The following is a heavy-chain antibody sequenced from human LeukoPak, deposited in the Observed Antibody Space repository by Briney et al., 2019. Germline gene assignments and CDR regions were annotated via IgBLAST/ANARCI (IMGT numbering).Heavy chain of an antibody. D-gene: IGHD4-23*01. V-gene: IGHV3-53*05. J-gene: IGHJ5*02. CDR1: GFSVSSNC. CDR2: IYSDGST. Sequence: GGSLRLSCAASGFSVSSNCVTWVRQPPGKGLEWVSVIYSDGSTYCADSVKGRFTISRDNSKNTLYLQMNSLRVEDTAVYYCTDAVAAWGQGTLVTVSS. CDR3: TDAVAA.